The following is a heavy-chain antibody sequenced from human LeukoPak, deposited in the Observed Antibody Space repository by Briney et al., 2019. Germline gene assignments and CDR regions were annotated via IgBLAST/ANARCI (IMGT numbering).Heavy chain of an antibody. CDR1: GSSLSSYN. CDR3: ARGSELELPNVEDYSYYHGMDV. D-gene: IGHD1-7*01. CDR2: IYYSGTT. Sequence: PSETLSLTCTVSGSSLSSYNWSWIRQPPGKRLEWIGYIYYSGTTNYNPSLRSRVTMTVDTSKSQFSLKLTSVTAADTAVYYCARGSELELPNVEDYSYYHGMDVWGQGTTVTVSS. J-gene: IGHJ6*02. V-gene: IGHV4-59*01.